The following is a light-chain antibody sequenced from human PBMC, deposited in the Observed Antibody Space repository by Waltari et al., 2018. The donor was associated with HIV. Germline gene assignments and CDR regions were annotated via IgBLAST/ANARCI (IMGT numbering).Light chain of an antibody. Sequence: DIVMTQSPDSLAVSLGERATINCKSSQSVLYSSNNKNYLGWYQQKPEQPPKLLISCASTREAGVPDRFSGSGSGTDFTLTISSLQAEDVAVYYCQQYYSIPYTFGQGTKLEIK. V-gene: IGKV4-1*01. CDR2: CAS. J-gene: IGKJ2*01. CDR1: QSVLYSSNNKNY. CDR3: QQYYSIPYT.